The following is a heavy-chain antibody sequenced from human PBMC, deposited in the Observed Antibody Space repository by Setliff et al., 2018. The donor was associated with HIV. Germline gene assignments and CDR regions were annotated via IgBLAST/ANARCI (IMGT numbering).Heavy chain of an antibody. D-gene: IGHD6-19*01. CDR1: GGSISNYY. V-gene: IGHV4-4*07. J-gene: IGHJ4*02. CDR3: ARVHASGWNYFDY. CDR2: IYSSGST. Sequence: PSETLSLTCTVSGGSISNYYWSWIRQPAGKGLEWIGRIYSSGSTNYNPSLRGRVTMSVDTSKNHFSLRLSSVTAADTAVYYCARVHASGWNYFDYWGQGTLVTVSS.